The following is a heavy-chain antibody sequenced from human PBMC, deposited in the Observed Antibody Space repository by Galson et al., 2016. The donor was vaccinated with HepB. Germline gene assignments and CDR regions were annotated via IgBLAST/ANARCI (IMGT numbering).Heavy chain of an antibody. CDR3: AKDRYGSGTNYLDL. CDR1: GFTFSSYD. Sequence: SLRLSCAASGFTFSSYDMSWVRQAPGKGLEWVSAISGNGGSTYYADSVKGRFTISRDNSKNTLYLQMNNLRTDDTALYYCAKDRYGSGTNYLDLWGQGALVTVSS. D-gene: IGHD3-10*01. J-gene: IGHJ4*02. CDR2: ISGNGGST. V-gene: IGHV3-23*01.